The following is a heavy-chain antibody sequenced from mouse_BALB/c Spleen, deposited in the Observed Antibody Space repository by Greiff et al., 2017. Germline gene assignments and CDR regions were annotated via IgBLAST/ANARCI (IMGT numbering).Heavy chain of an antibody. CDR1: GFTFSSYG. CDR2: INSNGGST. V-gene: IGHV5-6-3*01. Sequence: DVMLVESGGGLVQPGGSLKLSCAASGFTFSSYGMSWVRQTPDKRLELVATINSNGGSTYYPDSVKGRFTISRDNAKNTLYLQMSSLKSEDTAMYYCARSLLLRYPSFDYWGQGTTLTVSS. J-gene: IGHJ2*01. D-gene: IGHD1-1*01. CDR3: ARSLLLRYPSFDY.